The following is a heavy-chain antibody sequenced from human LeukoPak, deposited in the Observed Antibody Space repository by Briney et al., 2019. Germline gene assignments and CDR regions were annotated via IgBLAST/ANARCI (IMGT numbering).Heavy chain of an antibody. CDR1: GGSISSGDYY. CDR2: IYYSGST. V-gene: IGHV4-30-4*08. CDR3: AREGNYYDSSGPIDY. Sequence: PSETLSLTCTVSGGSISSGDYYWSWIRQPPGKGLEWIGYIYYSGSTYYNPSLKSRVTISVDTSKNQFSLKLSSVTAADTAVYYCAREGNYYDSSGPIDYWGQGTLVTVSS. J-gene: IGHJ4*02. D-gene: IGHD3-22*01.